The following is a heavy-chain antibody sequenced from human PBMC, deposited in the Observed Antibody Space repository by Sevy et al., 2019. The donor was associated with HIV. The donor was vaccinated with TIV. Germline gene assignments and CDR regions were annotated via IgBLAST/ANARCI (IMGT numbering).Heavy chain of an antibody. CDR1: GFTFSSYA. D-gene: IGHD6-19*01. CDR2: ISGNGGT. V-gene: IGHV3-23*01. Sequence: GGSLRLYCAASGFTFSSYAMSWVRQAPGKGLEWVSIISGNGGTYYADSVKGRFTISRDNSKNTLYLQMNSLRAEDTDVYYCAKDPKVAGTFPYYFDYWGQGTLVTVSS. J-gene: IGHJ4*02. CDR3: AKDPKVAGTFPYYFDY.